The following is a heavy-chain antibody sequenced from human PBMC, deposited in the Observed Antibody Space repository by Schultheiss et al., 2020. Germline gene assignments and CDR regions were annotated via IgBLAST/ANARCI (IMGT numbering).Heavy chain of an antibody. J-gene: IGHJ4*02. CDR1: GGSINTDNW. Sequence: SQTLSLTCGVSGGSINTDNWWNWVRQPPGKGLEWIGEIYPSGSTNYNPSLKSRVTISVDKSKNQFSLKLTSVIAADTAVYYCARKASYFDYWGQGILVTVSS. V-gene: IGHV4-4*02. CDR2: IYPSGST. CDR3: ARKASYFDY.